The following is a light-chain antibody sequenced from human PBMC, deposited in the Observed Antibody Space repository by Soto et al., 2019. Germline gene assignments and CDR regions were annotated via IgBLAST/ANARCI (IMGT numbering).Light chain of an antibody. Sequence: DIQMTQSPTSLSASVGDRVTITCRARQGIRNFVAWYQQKPGKAPKLLIYAASTLQSVVPSRFSGSGSGTDFTLTINSLQPEDVATYSCQKYSSVPVFGPGTKVEIK. CDR3: QKYSSVPV. CDR2: AAS. V-gene: IGKV1-27*01. J-gene: IGKJ3*01. CDR1: QGIRNF.